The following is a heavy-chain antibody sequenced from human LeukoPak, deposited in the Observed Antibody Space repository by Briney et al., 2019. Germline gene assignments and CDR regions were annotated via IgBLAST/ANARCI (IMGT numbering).Heavy chain of an antibody. CDR1: GFSFNIYS. CDR3: ARVGGRGIDY. CDR2: TGSIGSTI. Sequence: GGSLRLSCSASGFSFNIYSMSWVRQSPGKGLEWIAYTGSIGSTIHYADSVKGRFTISRDNAKKSLFLQMDTLRGDETAVYYCARVGGRGIDYWGQGSLVLVSS. V-gene: IGHV3-48*01. J-gene: IGHJ4*02.